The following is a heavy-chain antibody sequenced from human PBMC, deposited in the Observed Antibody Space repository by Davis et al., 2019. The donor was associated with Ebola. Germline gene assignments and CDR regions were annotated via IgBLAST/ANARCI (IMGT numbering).Heavy chain of an antibody. J-gene: IGHJ4*02. Sequence: GESLKISCAASGFTFSSYAMHWVRQAPGKGLVWVSRIKSDGTSTSYADSVKGRFTISRDNAKNTLYLQMNSLRAEDTAVYYCARGATVTTTPLDYWGQGTLVTVSS. D-gene: IGHD4-11*01. CDR1: GFTFSSYA. V-gene: IGHV3-74*01. CDR3: ARGATVTTTPLDY. CDR2: IKSDGTST.